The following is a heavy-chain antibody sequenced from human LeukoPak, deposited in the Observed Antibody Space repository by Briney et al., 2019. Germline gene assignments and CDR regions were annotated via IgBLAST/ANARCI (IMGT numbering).Heavy chain of an antibody. CDR3: ARSLGNWFDP. Sequence: PGGSLRLSCAASGFTFSNYWWNWVRQAPGKGLEWVARIQQDGSEKHYVESVKGRFTISRDNAKNSLYLQMNSLRDEDTALYYCARSLGNWFDPWGRGTLVTVSS. V-gene: IGHV3-7*01. CDR1: GFTFSNYW. CDR2: IQQDGSEK. D-gene: IGHD7-27*01. J-gene: IGHJ5*02.